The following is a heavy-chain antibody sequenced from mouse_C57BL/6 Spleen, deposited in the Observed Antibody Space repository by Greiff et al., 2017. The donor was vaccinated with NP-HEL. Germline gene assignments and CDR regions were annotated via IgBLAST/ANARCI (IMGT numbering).Heavy chain of an antibody. V-gene: IGHV1-26*01. CDR2: INPNNGGT. J-gene: IGHJ1*03. CDR3: ARGGTIGYFDV. CDR1: GYTFTDYY. Sequence: EVQLQQSGPELVKPGASVKISCKASGYTFTDYYMNWVKQSHGKSLEWIGDINPNNGGTSYNQKFKGKATLTVDKSSSTAYMEIRSLTSEDSAVYYCARGGTIGYFDVWGTGTTVTVSS. D-gene: IGHD3-3*01.